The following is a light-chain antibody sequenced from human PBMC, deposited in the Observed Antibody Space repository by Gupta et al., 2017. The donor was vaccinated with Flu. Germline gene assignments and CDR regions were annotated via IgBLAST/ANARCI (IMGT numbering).Light chain of an antibody. V-gene: IGLV2-14*01. Sequence: QSALTQPASVSGSPGQSITISCTGTSSDVGGYNYVSWYQQHPGKAPKLMIYEVSSRPSGVSNRCSGSTSGNTASLTISGLQAEDEADYYCSSYTSSSTYVFGTGTKVTVL. J-gene: IGLJ1*01. CDR2: EVS. CDR3: SSYTSSSTYV. CDR1: SSDVGGYNY.